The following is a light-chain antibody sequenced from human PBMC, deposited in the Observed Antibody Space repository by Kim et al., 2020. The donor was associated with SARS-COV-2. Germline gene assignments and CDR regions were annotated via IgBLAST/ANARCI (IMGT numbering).Light chain of an antibody. V-gene: IGKV1-5*03. CDR1: QSIGSW. CDR3: QQYSNSLYS. Sequence: SASVGDRVTITCRASQSIGSWLAWYQQKPGKAPNLLIYEASILETGVPSRFSGSESGTEFTLTITSLQPDDFATYYCQQYSNSLYSFGQGTKLEI. CDR2: EAS. J-gene: IGKJ2*03.